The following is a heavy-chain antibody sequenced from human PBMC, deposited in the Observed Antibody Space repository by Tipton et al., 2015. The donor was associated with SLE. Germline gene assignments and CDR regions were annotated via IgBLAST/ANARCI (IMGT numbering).Heavy chain of an antibody. D-gene: IGHD6-19*01. Sequence: TLSLTCTVSGVSISSSSYYWGWIRQSPGKGLEWLGSIYVRGTPLYNPSLNSRTTISVDTSRIQFSLRLTSMTAADTAVYYCAISPSNIAVPGADSWGQGTLVSVSS. V-gene: IGHV4-39*07. CDR2: IYVRGTP. CDR3: AISPSNIAVPGADS. J-gene: IGHJ4*02. CDR1: GVSISSSSYY.